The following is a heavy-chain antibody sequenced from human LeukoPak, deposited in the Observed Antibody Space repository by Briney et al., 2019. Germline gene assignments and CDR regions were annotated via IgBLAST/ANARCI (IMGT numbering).Heavy chain of an antibody. Sequence: GGSLRLSCAASGFTFSTYAMTWVRQAPGKGLEWVSSITGSGGSTYYADSVKGRFTISRDNSENTVFLQMDSLRAEDTAVYYCARCRPDSSGSADYWGQGTPVTVSP. D-gene: IGHD6-19*01. CDR1: GFTFSTYA. V-gene: IGHV3-23*01. CDR2: ITGSGGST. J-gene: IGHJ4*02. CDR3: ARCRPDSSGSADY.